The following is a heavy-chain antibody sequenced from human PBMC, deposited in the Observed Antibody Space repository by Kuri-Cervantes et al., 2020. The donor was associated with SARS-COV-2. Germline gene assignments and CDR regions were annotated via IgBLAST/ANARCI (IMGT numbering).Heavy chain of an antibody. V-gene: IGHV4-34*01. J-gene: IGHJ4*02. CDR2: INHSGST. D-gene: IGHD3-10*01. CDR3: SRDFGDY. Sequence: ESLKISCAVYGGSFSGYYWSWIRQPPEKGLEWIGEINHSGSTNYNPSLKSRVTISIDKPKNQFSLKLSFVTAADTAVYYCSRDFGDYWGQGTLVTVSS. CDR1: GGSFSGYY.